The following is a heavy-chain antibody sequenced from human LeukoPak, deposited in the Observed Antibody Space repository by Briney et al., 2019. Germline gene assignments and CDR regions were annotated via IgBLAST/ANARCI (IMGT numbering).Heavy chain of an antibody. D-gene: IGHD3-3*01. CDR3: ARLTWSTTDY. CDR2: ISSSCSTI. V-gene: IGHV3-48*04. Sequence: GSLRISCAVTGFTFSNYSMNWISQAPGKGLEWISNISSSCSTIYYADSVEGRLIISSANAKNTLYPQMNGLRAEDTAAYYCARLTWSTTDYCSQRTLVTVSS. J-gene: IGHJ4*02. CDR1: GFTFSNYS.